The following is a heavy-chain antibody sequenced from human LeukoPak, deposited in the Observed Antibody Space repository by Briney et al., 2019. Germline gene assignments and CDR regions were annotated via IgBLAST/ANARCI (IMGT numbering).Heavy chain of an antibody. D-gene: IGHD3-22*01. J-gene: IGHJ4*02. CDR3: ARDPARKYYYDSTTHYFDY. CDR1: GGTFSSYA. Sequence: VASVKVSCTASGGTFSSYAISWVRQAPGQGLEWMGGIIPIFGTANYAQKFQGRVTITADESTSTAYMELSSLRSEDTAVYYCARDPARKYYYDSTTHYFDYWGQGTLVTVSS. CDR2: IIPIFGTA. V-gene: IGHV1-69*13.